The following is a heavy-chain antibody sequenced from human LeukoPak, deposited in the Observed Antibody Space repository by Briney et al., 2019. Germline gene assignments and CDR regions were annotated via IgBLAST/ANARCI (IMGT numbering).Heavy chain of an antibody. CDR2: ITSSSSTI. J-gene: IGHJ4*02. D-gene: IGHD6-13*01. V-gene: IGHV3-48*01. Sequence: GGSLRLSCAASRFTFSSYEMNWVRQAPGKGLEWVSYITSSSSTIYYADSVKGRFTISRDNAKNSLYLQMNSLRAEDTAVYYCARGDAADWGQGTLVTVSS. CDR3: ARGDAAD. CDR1: RFTFSSYE.